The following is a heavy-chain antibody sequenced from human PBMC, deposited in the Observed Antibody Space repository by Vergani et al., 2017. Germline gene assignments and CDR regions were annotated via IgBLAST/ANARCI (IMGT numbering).Heavy chain of an antibody. CDR1: GGSISSGDHC. CDR2: IFYIGTT. V-gene: IGHV4-31*11. Sequence: QVQLQESGPGVVKPSQTLSLTCAVSGGSISSGDHCWTWIRQRPGKGLEWIGYIFYIGTTYENPSLRSRLTISVDTSQNQFSLKLRSVTAADTAVYYCARVDTQVPATSHFYYMDVWGKGTTVVVSS. CDR3: ARVDTQVPATSHFYYMDV. D-gene: IGHD6-25*01. J-gene: IGHJ6*03.